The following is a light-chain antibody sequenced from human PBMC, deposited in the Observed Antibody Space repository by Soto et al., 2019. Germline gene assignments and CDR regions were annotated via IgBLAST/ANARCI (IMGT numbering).Light chain of an antibody. CDR3: RVWDSGSDHPGV. CDR1: NIGSKS. Sequence: SYELTQPPSVSVAPGKTARITCGGNNIGSKSVHWYQQKPGQAPVLVIYYHSDRPSGIPERFSGSNSGNTATLTISRVEAGDEADYYCRVWDSGSDHPGVFGGGTKVTVL. J-gene: IGLJ3*02. CDR2: YHS. V-gene: IGLV3-21*04.